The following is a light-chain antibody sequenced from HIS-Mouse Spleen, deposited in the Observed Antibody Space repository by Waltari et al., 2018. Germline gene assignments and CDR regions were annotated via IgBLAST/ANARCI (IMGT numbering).Light chain of an antibody. CDR2: EDS. Sequence: SYELTQPPPVSVSPGKTARIICCADALPKKYAYWYQQKSGQAPVLVIYEDSKRPSGIPERFSGSSSGTMATLTISGAQVEDEADYYCYSTDSSGNHRVFGGGTKLTVL. J-gene: IGLJ2*01. CDR3: YSTDSSGNHRV. V-gene: IGLV3-10*01. CDR1: ALPKKY.